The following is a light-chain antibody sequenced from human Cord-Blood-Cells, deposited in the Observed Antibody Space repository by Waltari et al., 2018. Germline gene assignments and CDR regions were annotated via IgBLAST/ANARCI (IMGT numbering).Light chain of an antibody. V-gene: IGKV4-1*01. CDR2: WAS. J-gene: IGKJ1*01. CDR3: QKYNSAPRT. CDR1: QSVLYSSNNKNY. Sequence: DIVMTQSPDSLAVSLGERATINCKSSQSVLYSSNNKNYLAWYQQKPGQPPKLLIYWASTRESGVPDRFSGSGSGTDFTLTISSLQPEDVATYYCQKYNSAPRTFGQGTKVEIK.